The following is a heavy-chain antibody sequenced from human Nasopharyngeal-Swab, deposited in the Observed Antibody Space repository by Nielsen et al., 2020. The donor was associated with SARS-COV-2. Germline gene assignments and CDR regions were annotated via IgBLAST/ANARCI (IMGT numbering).Heavy chain of an antibody. CDR3: AISFGESLMDV. V-gene: IGHV3-30*03. CDR1: GFTFSSYS. J-gene: IGHJ6*02. Sequence: GESLKISCAASGFTFSSYSMNWVRQAPGKGLEWVAVISYDGSNKYYADSVKGRFTISRDNSKNTLYLQMNSLRAEDTAVYYCAISFGESLMDVWGQGTTVTVSS. CDR2: ISYDGSNK. D-gene: IGHD3-10*01.